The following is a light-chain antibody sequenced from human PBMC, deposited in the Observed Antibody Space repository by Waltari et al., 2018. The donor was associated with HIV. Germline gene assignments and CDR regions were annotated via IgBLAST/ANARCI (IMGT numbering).Light chain of an antibody. Sequence: DIQMTQSPSSLSASEGERVTITCQASQDIRYYLNWFQQKPWKAPKFLIYVASNLETGVPSRFSGSGSGTEFTFTISSPQPEDIATYYCQQYDDLPRTFGQGTKVEIK. CDR1: QDIRYY. J-gene: IGKJ1*01. CDR3: QQYDDLPRT. V-gene: IGKV1-33*01. CDR2: VAS.